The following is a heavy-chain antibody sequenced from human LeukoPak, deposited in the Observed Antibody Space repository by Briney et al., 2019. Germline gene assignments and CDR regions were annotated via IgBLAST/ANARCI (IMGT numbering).Heavy chain of an antibody. J-gene: IGHJ4*02. CDR2: ISAYSGNT. V-gene: IGHV1-18*01. CDR1: GYTFTSYG. D-gene: IGHD6-13*01. Sequence: PGASVKVSCKASGYTFTSYGISWVRQAPGQGLEWMGWISAYSGNTNYAQKFQGRVTMTTDTSTSTAFMELRSLRSDDTAVYYCARSPSQQLVGYWGQGTLVTVSS. CDR3: ARSPSQQLVGY.